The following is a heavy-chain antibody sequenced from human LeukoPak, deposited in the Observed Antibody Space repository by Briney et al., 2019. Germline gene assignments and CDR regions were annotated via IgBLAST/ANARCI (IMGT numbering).Heavy chain of an antibody. CDR3: AKDNMSGWYLDY. D-gene: IGHD6-19*01. J-gene: IGHJ4*02. CDR2: ISYDGSNK. V-gene: IGHV3-30*18. CDR1: GFTFSSYG. Sequence: GGSLRLSCAASGFTFSSYGMHWVRQAPGKGLEWVAVISYDGSNKYYADSVKGRFTISRDNSKNTLYLQMNSLRAEDTAVYYCAKDNMSGWYLDYWGQGTLVTVSS.